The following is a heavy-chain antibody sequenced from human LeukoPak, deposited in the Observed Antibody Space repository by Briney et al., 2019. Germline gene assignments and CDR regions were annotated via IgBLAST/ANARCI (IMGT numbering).Heavy chain of an antibody. D-gene: IGHD3-3*01. CDR2: IIPIFGTA. J-gene: IGHJ4*02. CDR3: AREVGDFWSGYYTTFDY. V-gene: IGHV1-69*01. Sequence: SVKVSCKASGGTFSSYAISWVRQAPGQVLEWMGGIIPIFGTANYAQKFQGRVTITADESTSTAYMELSSLRSEDTAVYYCAREVGDFWSGYYTTFDYWGQGTLVTVSS. CDR1: GGTFSSYA.